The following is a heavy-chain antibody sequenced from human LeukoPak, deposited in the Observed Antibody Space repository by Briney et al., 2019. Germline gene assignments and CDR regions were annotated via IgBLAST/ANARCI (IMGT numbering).Heavy chain of an antibody. Sequence: SETLSLTCTVSGGSISSYYWSWIRQPPGKGLEWIGYISYSGSTNYNPSLKSRVTISLHTSKSQFSLKLSSVTAADTAVYYCAAGGDGMATILADFWGQGTLVTVSS. D-gene: IGHD5-24*01. CDR1: GGSISSYY. CDR3: AAGGDGMATILADF. V-gene: IGHV4-59*08. J-gene: IGHJ4*02. CDR2: ISYSGST.